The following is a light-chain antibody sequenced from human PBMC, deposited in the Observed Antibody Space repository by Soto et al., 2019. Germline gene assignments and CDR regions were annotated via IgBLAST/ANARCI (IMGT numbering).Light chain of an antibody. V-gene: IGKV3-20*01. J-gene: IGKJ1*01. CDR1: QSVSSSY. CDR2: GAS. Sequence: EIVLTQSPGTLSLSPGDRATLSCRASQSVSSSYLAWYQQKPGQAPRLLIYGASSRATGIPDRFSGSVSGTDFTLTISRLEPEDFAVYYCQQYGSSPWTFGQGTKVEIK. CDR3: QQYGSSPWT.